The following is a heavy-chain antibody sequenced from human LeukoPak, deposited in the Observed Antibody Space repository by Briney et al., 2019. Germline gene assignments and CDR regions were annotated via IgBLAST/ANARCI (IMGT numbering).Heavy chain of an antibody. J-gene: IGHJ5*02. CDR2: ISSSSSTI. CDR1: GFTFSSYS. CDR3: ARDFVVAPRLNWFDP. Sequence: PGGSLRLSCAASGFTFSSYSMNWVRQAPGKGLEWVSYISSSSSTIYYADSVKGRFTISRDNAKNSLYLQMNSLRAEDTAVYYCARDFVVAPRLNWFDPWGQGTLVTVSS. D-gene: IGHD2-2*01. V-gene: IGHV3-48*04.